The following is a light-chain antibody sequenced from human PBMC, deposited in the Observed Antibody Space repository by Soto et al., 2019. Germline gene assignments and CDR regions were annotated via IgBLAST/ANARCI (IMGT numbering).Light chain of an antibody. CDR1: QSISSY. V-gene: IGKV1-39*01. J-gene: IGKJ1*01. Sequence: DIHMTQSPSSLSVSVGDRVTITCRASQSISSYLNWYQQKPGKAPKLLIYAASSLQSGVPSRFSGSGSGTDFTLTISSLQPEDFATYYCQLSYSTPVAFGQGTRVEIK. CDR3: QLSYSTPVA. CDR2: AAS.